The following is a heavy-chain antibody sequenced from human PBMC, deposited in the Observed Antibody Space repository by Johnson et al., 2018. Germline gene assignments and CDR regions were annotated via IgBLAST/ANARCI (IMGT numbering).Heavy chain of an antibody. CDR3: AKESTMPTASMDV. D-gene: IGHD5-24*01. V-gene: IGHV3-9*01. CDR1: GFTFDDYA. CDR2: ISWNSGSI. Sequence: VQSGRSLRLSCAASGFTFDDYAMHLVRQAPGKGLEWVAGISWNSGSIGYADSVKGRFTISRDNAKNSLYLQMNSLRVEDPALYYCAKESTMPTASMDVWGKGTTVTVSS. J-gene: IGHJ6*03.